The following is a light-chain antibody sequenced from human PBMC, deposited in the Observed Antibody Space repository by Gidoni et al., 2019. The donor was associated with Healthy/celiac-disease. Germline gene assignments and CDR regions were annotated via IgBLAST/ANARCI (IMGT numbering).Light chain of an antibody. CDR1: QSVSSY. CDR3: QQRGNWPLT. CDR2: DAS. V-gene: IGKV3-11*01. J-gene: IGKJ4*01. Sequence: EIVLTQSPATLSLSPGERATLSCRASQSVSSYLAWYQQKPGQAPRLLIYDASNRATGIPARFSGSGSGTDFTLTISSLEPEDFAVYYCQQRGNWPLTFXGXTKVEIK.